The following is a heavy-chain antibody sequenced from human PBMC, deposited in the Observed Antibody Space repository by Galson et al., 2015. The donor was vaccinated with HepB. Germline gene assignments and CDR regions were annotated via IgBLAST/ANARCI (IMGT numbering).Heavy chain of an antibody. CDR3: ARDRIAAQGYMDV. Sequence: SLRLSCAASGFTFSSYAMHWVRQAPGKGLEWVAVISYDGSNKYYADSVKGRFTISRDNSKNTLYLQMNSLRAEDTAVYYCARDRIAAQGYMDVWGKGTTVTVSS. D-gene: IGHD6-6*01. V-gene: IGHV3-30-3*01. J-gene: IGHJ6*03. CDR1: GFTFSSYA. CDR2: ISYDGSNK.